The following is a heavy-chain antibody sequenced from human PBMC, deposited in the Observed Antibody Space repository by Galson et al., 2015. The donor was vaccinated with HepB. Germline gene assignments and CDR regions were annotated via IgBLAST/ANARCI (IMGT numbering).Heavy chain of an antibody. Sequence: SLRLSCAASGFTFSGSAMHWVRQASGKGLEWVGRIRSKANSYATAYAASVKGRFAISRDDSKNTLYLQMNSLRAEDTAVYYCARDPRHRVVPGSDFDYWGQGTLVTVSS. J-gene: IGHJ4*02. CDR1: GFTFSGSA. CDR2: IRSKANSYAT. V-gene: IGHV3-73*01. D-gene: IGHD2-15*01. CDR3: ARDPRHRVVPGSDFDY.